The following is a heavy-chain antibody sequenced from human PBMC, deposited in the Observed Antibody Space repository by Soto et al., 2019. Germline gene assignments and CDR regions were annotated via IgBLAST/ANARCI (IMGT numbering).Heavy chain of an antibody. CDR1: GGSISSSSYY. Sequence: VSGGSISSSSYYWGWIRQPPGKGLEWIGSIYYSGSTYYNPSLKSRVTISVDTSKNQFSLKLSSVTAADTAVYYCAAFGGVIAPFDYWGQGTLVTVSS. CDR3: AAFGGVIAPFDY. CDR2: IYYSGST. J-gene: IGHJ4*02. V-gene: IGHV4-39*01. D-gene: IGHD3-16*02.